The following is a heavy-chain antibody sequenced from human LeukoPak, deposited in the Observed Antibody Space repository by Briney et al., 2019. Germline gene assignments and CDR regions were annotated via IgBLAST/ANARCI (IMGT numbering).Heavy chain of an antibody. Sequence: GGSLRLSCAASGFTFSSYAMSWVRQAPGKGLEWVSAISGSGGSTYYADSEKGRFTISRDNSKNTLYLQMNSLRAEDTAVYYCARYCSSTSCYSSAPDYWGQGTLVTVSS. CDR3: ARYCSSTSCYSSAPDY. CDR2: ISGSGGST. J-gene: IGHJ4*02. D-gene: IGHD2-2*02. CDR1: GFTFSSYA. V-gene: IGHV3-23*01.